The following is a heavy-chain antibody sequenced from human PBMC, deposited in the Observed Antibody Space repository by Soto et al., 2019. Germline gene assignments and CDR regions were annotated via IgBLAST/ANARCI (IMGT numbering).Heavy chain of an antibody. J-gene: IGHJ5*02. D-gene: IGHD5-18*01. CDR1: GYIFTNND. CDR2: MNPGSGDT. Sequence: ASVKVSCKASGYIFTNNDVSWVRQATGQGLEWMGWMNPGSGDTGYTQKFQGRVTMTRNISIATAYMELSSLRADDTAIYYCARMASFGSLNWFDPWGQGTLVTVSS. V-gene: IGHV1-8*01. CDR3: ARMASFGSLNWFDP.